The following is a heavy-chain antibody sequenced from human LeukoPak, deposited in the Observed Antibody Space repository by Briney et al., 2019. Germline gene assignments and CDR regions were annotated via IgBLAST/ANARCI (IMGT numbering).Heavy chain of an antibody. V-gene: IGHV5-51*01. D-gene: IGHD3-3*01. CDR3: ARIETGLTTYYYYGMDV. Sequence: PGESLKISCKGSGYSFTSYWIGWVRQMPGKGLEWMGIIYPGDSDTRYSPSFQGQVTISADKSISTAYLQWSSLKASDTAMYYCARIETGLTTYYYYGMDVWGQGTTVTVSS. CDR1: GYSFTSYW. CDR2: IYPGDSDT. J-gene: IGHJ6*02.